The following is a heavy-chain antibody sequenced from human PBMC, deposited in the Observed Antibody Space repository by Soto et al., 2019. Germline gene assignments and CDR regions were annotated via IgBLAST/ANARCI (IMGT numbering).Heavy chain of an antibody. CDR1: GGSINTYY. CDR3: ARGNTHGYYYLDV. J-gene: IGHJ6*03. CDR2: FYYSGLT. V-gene: IGHV4-59*08. Sequence: SETLSLTCAVSGGSINTYYWSWIRQPPGKGLEWIGYFYYSGLTNYNPSLKSRVTISLSPSKNQFSLKLSSVTAADTAVYFCARGNTHGYYYLDVWGRGTTVTVS. D-gene: IGHD3-22*01.